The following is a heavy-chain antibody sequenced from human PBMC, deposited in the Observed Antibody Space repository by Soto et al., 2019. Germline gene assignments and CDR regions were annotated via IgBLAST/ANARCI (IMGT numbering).Heavy chain of an antibody. CDR2: ISGSGGST. CDR3: AKVADYGVRRMAFDI. CDR1: GFTFSSYA. V-gene: IGHV3-23*01. J-gene: IGHJ3*02. Sequence: GGSLRLSCAASGFTFSSYAMSWVRQAPGKGLEWVSAISGSGGSTYYADSVKGRFTISRDNSKNMLYLQMNSLRAEDTVVYYCAKVADYGVRRMAFDIWGQGTMVTVSS. D-gene: IGHD4-17*01.